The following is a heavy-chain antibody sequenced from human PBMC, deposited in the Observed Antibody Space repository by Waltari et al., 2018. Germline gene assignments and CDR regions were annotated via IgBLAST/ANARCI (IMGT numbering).Heavy chain of an antibody. J-gene: IGHJ5*02. CDR3: ARAIPKVFVEEIAALGQWLFT. Sequence: QVQLVQSGAEVKKPGASVKVSCKASGYTFTGYYMHWVRQAPGQGLEWMGRINPNSGGTNYAQKFQGRVTMTRDTSISTAYMELSRLRSDDTAVYYCARAIPKVFVEEIAALGQWLFTWGQGTLVTVSS. V-gene: IGHV1-2*06. D-gene: IGHD6-19*01. CDR2: INPNSGGT. CDR1: GYTFTGYY.